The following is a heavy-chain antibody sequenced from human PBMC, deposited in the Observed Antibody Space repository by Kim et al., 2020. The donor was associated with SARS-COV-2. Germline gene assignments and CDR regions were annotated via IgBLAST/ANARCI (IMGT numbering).Heavy chain of an antibody. J-gene: IGHJ5*02. CDR3: AKGAGGP. Sequence: RTGNYRYYADSVKGRFTISRDNAQNSLSLQINSLRAEDTAVYYCAKGAGGPWGQGTLVTVSS. V-gene: IGHV3-21*01. D-gene: IGHD6-13*01. CDR2: RTGNYR.